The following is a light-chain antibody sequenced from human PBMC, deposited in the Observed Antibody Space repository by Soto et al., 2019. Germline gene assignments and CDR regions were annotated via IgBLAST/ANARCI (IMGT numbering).Light chain of an antibody. CDR3: QQGHYCPLT. J-gene: IGKJ2*01. CDR2: GAS. CDR1: QSINSE. V-gene: IGKV3-15*01. Sequence: EIVMTQSPATLSLSPGEIAALSCRASQSINSELAWYQQKTGHPPRLLLYGASTRSTGVPARFPGSESGSEFNLTISGLQSEDFAVYYCQQGHYCPLTFGQGTRLEI.